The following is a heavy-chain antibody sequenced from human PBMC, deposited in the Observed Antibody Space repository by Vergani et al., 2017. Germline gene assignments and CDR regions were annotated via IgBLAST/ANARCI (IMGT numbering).Heavy chain of an antibody. CDR1: GGSFSGYY. V-gene: IGHV4-34*01. J-gene: IGHJ6*02. CDR2: INHSGST. Sequence: QLQLQQWGAGLLKPSETLSLTCAVYGGSFSGYYWSWIRQPPGKGLEWIGEINHSGSTNYNPSLKSRVTISVDTSKNQFSLKLSSVTAADTAVYYCARRSVYGYSGSYGMDVWGQGTTVTVSS. D-gene: IGHD5-12*01. CDR3: ARRSVYGYSGSYGMDV.